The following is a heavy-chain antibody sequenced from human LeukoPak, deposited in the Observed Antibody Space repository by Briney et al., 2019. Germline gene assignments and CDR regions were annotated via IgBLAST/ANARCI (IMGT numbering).Heavy chain of an antibody. J-gene: IGHJ4*02. V-gene: IGHV3-66*01. D-gene: IGHD3-9*01. Sequence: GGSLRLSCAASEFSVGSNYMTWVRQAPGKGLEWVSLIYSGGSTYYADSVKGRFTISRDNAKNSLYLQMNSLRAEDTAVYYCARDQHYYDILTGYYGTLVLGFDYWGQGTLVTVSS. CDR3: ARDQHYYDILTGYYGTLVLGFDY. CDR2: IYSGGST. CDR1: EFSVGSNY.